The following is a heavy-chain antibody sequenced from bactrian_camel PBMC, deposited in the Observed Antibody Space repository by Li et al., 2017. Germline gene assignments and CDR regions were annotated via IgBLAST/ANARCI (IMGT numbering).Heavy chain of an antibody. D-gene: IGHD4*01. V-gene: IGHV3S53*01. J-gene: IGHJ4*01. CDR1: AYAFATYC. Sequence: VESGGGSVQAGESPTLSCGVPAYAFATYCMAWFRQAPGQQREGVAAIDTDGTTTYRDSVKGRFTISEDSRKNILFLEMTLLKPEDTAMYYCAAGRGCDHSDYPYGNFRGQGTQVTVS. CDR2: IDTDGTT. CDR3: AAGRGCDHSDYPYGNF.